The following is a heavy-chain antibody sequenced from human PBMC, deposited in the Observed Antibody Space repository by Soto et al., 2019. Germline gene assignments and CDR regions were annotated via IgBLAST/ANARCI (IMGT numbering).Heavy chain of an antibody. CDR1: GGTFGSYA. J-gene: IGHJ6*02. CDR2: IIPIPGTA. CDR3: ARSQGSSTSLEIYYYYYYGRDV. D-gene: IGHD2-2*01. V-gene: IGHV1-69*01. Sequence: QVQLVQSGAEVKKPGSSVKVSCKASGGTFGSYAISWVRQAPGQGLEWMGGIIPIPGTANYAQKFQGRVTSAADESTSTAYMELSSLRSEDTAVYYCARSQGSSTSLEIYYYYYYGRDVGGQGTTVTVSS.